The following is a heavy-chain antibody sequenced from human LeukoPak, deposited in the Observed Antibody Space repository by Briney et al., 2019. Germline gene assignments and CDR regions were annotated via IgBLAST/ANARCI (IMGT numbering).Heavy chain of an antibody. J-gene: IGHJ4*02. CDR1: GGSISSYY. V-gene: IGHV4-59*01. CDR3: ARDMHHSGSYSRGFDY. D-gene: IGHD1-26*01. Sequence: SETLSLTCTVSGGSISSYYWNWIRQPPGKGLEWIGYIYYSGSTNYNPSLKSRVTISVDTSKNQFSLKLSSVTAADTAVYYCARDMHHSGSYSRGFDYWGQGTLITVSS. CDR2: IYYSGST.